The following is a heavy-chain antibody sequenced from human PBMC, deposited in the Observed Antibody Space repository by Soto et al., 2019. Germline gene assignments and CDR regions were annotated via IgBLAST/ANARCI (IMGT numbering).Heavy chain of an antibody. CDR2: INHSGST. CDR3: ARGRTYYDFSSGYYKAVSYYGMDV. V-gene: IGHV4-34*01. CDR1: GGSFSGYY. J-gene: IGHJ6*02. D-gene: IGHD3-3*01. Sequence: SSETLSLTCAVYGGSFSGYYWSWIRQPPGKGLEWIGEINHSGSTNYNPSLKSRVTISVDTSKNQFSLKLSSVTAADTAVYYCARGRTYYDFSSGYYKAVSYYGMDVWGQGTTVTVSS.